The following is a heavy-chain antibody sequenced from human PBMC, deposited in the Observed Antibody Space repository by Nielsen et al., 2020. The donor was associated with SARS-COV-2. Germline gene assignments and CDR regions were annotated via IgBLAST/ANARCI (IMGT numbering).Heavy chain of an antibody. D-gene: IGHD3-9*01. Sequence: GESLKISCTASGFSFSAYPMQWVRQAPGKGLEYVSVINNNGDITYYIDSVKGRFTISRDNSKNTLYLQMSSLRSDDTAVYYCVKPTGVNVVSQSPGNRGYIWGQGTMVTVSS. CDR1: GFSFSAYP. CDR3: VKPTGVNVVSQSPGNRGYI. J-gene: IGHJ3*02. V-gene: IGHV3-64D*08. CDR2: INNNGDIT.